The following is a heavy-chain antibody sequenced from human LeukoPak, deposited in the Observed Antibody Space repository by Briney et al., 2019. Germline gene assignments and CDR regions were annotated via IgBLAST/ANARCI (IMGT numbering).Heavy chain of an antibody. CDR1: GGSFSGYY. Sequence: SETLSLTCAVYGGSFSGYYWSWIRQPPGKGLEWIGEINHSGSTNYNPSLKSRVTISVDTSKNQFSLKLSSVTAADTAVYYCASRAVAGPVDYWGQGTLVTVSS. CDR2: INHSGST. J-gene: IGHJ4*02. V-gene: IGHV4-34*01. CDR3: ASRAVAGPVDY. D-gene: IGHD6-19*01.